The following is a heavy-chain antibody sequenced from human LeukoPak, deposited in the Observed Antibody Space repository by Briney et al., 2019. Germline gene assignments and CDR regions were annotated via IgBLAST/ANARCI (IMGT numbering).Heavy chain of an antibody. Sequence: GGSLRLSCAASGFTFSSYSMNWVRQAPGKGLEWVSSISSSSSYIYYADSVKGRFTISRDNAKNSLYLQMNSLRAEDTAVYYCAKGPYYDILTGYFNYYYYGMDVWGQGTTVTVSS. CDR2: ISSSSSYI. J-gene: IGHJ6*02. CDR1: GFTFSSYS. V-gene: IGHV3-21*04. CDR3: AKGPYYDILTGYFNYYYYGMDV. D-gene: IGHD3-9*01.